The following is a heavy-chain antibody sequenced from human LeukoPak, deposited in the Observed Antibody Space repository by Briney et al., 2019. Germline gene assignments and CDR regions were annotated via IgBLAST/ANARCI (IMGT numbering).Heavy chain of an antibody. V-gene: IGHV5-51*01. CDR2: IYPGDSDS. Sequence: GASLKISCKGSGYSFTSYWIGWVRQLPGKGLEWMGIIYPGDSDSRYSPSFQGQVTISADKSISTAYLQWSSLKASDTAIYYCARGIEMAAIWGLDFWGQGTLVTVSS. CDR1: GYSFTSYW. CDR3: ARGIEMAAIWGLDF. D-gene: IGHD5-24*01. J-gene: IGHJ4*02.